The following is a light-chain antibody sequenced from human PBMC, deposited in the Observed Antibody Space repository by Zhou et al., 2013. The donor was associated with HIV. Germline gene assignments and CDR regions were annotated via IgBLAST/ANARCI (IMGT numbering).Light chain of an antibody. Sequence: DIQMTQSPSSLSASVGDRVTITCRASQGIRNALAWYQQKPGKAPKRLIYSASSLQSGVPSRFSGSGSGTEFTLTISSLQLEDFATYYCLQHNSLPQTFGQGTKVEIK. V-gene: IGKV1-17*01. CDR3: LQHNSLPQT. CDR2: SAS. J-gene: IGKJ1*01. CDR1: QGIRNA.